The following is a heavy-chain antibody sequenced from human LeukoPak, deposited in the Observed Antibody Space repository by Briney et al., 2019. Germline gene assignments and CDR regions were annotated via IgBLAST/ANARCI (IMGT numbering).Heavy chain of an antibody. J-gene: IGHJ4*02. CDR2: INSDGSYI. Sequence: QPGGSLRLSCAASGFTFSSHWMTWVRQDPGKGLEWVACINSDGSYIQYVDSVKGRLSISGDNAKNSLFLQMSSLRAEDTAMYCCVRDSSWNNNNWYAGGFDCWGQGALVAVSS. CDR1: GFTFSSHW. V-gene: IGHV3-7*01. CDR3: VRDSSWNNNNWYAGGFDC. D-gene: IGHD1-20*01.